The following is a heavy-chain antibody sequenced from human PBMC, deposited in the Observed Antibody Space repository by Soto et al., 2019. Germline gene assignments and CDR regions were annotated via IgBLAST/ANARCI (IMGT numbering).Heavy chain of an antibody. D-gene: IGHD6-19*01. CDR2: ISSSGSLI. CDR1: GFTFSTYE. V-gene: IGHV3-48*03. J-gene: IGHJ6*02. CDR3: ESNVAVAGTGYHYAMDV. Sequence: VGALRLSCAASGFTFSTYEMNWVRQAPVNGLEWVSYISSSGSLIYYADPVMGRFTISRDNAENSLFLQMNSLRAEATAVYYCESNVAVAGTGYHYAMDVWGQGTTVTVSS.